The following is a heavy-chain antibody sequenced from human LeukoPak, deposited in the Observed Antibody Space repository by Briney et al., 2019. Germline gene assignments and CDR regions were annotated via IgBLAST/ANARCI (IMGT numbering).Heavy chain of an antibody. D-gene: IGHD3-10*01. J-gene: IGHJ4*02. Sequence: GGSLRLSCAASGFTFSSYAMSWVRQAPGKGLEWVSAISGSGGSTYYADSVKGRFTISRDNSKNTLYLQMNSLRAEDTAVYYCAKRRQSDYYGSGSYGYWGQGTLVTVSS. CDR2: ISGSGGST. V-gene: IGHV3-23*01. CDR1: GFTFSSYA. CDR3: AKRRQSDYYGSGSYGY.